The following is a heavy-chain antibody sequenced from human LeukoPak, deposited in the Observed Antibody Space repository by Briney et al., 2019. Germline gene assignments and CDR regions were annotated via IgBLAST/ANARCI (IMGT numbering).Heavy chain of an antibody. Sequence: PGGSLRLSCAASGFTFSSYEMNWVRQAPGKGLEWVLYIGSSGRSIYYADSVKGRFTISRDNSQNTLYLQMSSLRVEDTAVYYCVTGVIVSGSYYFDFWGQGTLVTVYS. CDR1: GFTFSSYE. V-gene: IGHV3-48*03. CDR3: VTGVIVSGSYYFDF. CDR2: IGSSGRSI. J-gene: IGHJ4*02. D-gene: IGHD2-21*01.